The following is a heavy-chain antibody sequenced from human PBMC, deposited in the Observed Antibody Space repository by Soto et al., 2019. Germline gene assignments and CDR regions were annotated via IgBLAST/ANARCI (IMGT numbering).Heavy chain of an antibody. D-gene: IGHD3-9*01. CDR2: TFYRSKWYF. CDR3: ARAGVTLFTLVPPFDH. Sequence: PSQTLSLTCDISGDSVSMTTSAWNWIRRSPSRGLEWLGRTFYRSKWYFDFGISVKSRISISPDTSKNQFSLQLKSVTPEDTAVYYCARAGVTLFTLVPPFDHWGQGTPVTVSS. V-gene: IGHV6-1*01. CDR1: GDSVSMTTSA. J-gene: IGHJ4*02.